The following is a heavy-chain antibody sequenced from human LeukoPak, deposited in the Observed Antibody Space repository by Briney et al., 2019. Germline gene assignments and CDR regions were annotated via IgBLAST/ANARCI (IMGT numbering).Heavy chain of an antibody. D-gene: IGHD3-10*01. CDR1: GFIFSNHA. CDR3: AKPFSLGSDSSYQAFDS. V-gene: IGHV3-23*01. CDR2: FDTLDGLT. J-gene: IGHJ4*02. Sequence: GGSLRLSCAASGFIFSNHAMSWVRQAPGKGLEWVSSFDTLDGLTNYAESVKGRFTISRDNSKNTLYLQMNSLTAEDTAVYYGAKPFSLGSDSSYQAFDSWGQGTLVTVSS.